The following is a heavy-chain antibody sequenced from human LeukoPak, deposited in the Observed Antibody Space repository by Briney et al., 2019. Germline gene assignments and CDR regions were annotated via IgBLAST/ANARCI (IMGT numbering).Heavy chain of an antibody. V-gene: IGHV3-7*01. Sequence: GGSLRLSCAASGFTFSSYAMSWVRQVPGKGLEWVANINSDGSERYYVDSVKGRFSISRDNAKNSLFLQMNSLRAEDTAVYYCAGTPITVATFDYWGQGTLVTVSP. D-gene: IGHD6-19*01. CDR2: INSDGSER. CDR1: GFTFSSYA. CDR3: AGTPITVATFDY. J-gene: IGHJ4*02.